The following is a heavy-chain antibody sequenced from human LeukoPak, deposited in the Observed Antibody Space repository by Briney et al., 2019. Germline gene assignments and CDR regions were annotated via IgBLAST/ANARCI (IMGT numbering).Heavy chain of an antibody. CDR3: ARHQNVGATSPFDY. V-gene: IGHV5-51*01. CDR1: GYNFPNYW. J-gene: IGHJ4*02. Sequence: GESLQISCKGSGYNFPNYWIACVRQLPGKGLEWMGIVYLGDSDTRYSPSFQGQVTISADKSISTAYVQWSSLKASDSAMYYCARHQNVGATSPFDYWGQGTLVTVSS. CDR2: VYLGDSDT. D-gene: IGHD1-26*01.